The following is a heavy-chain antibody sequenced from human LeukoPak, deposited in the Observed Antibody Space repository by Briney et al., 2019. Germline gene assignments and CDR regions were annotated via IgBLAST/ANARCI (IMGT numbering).Heavy chain of an antibody. D-gene: IGHD6-19*01. CDR2: ISWNSGSV. V-gene: IGHV3-9*01. CDR1: GFSFDDYA. CDR3: AKDGWFPGEYFYSMDV. J-gene: IGHJ6*03. Sequence: GGSLRLSGAASGFSFDDYAMHWVRQAPGKGLEGVSGISWNSGSVAYADSVKGRFTISRDNAKNSLYLQVNSLRAEHTALYYCAKDGWFPGEYFYSMDVWGKGTTVTVSS.